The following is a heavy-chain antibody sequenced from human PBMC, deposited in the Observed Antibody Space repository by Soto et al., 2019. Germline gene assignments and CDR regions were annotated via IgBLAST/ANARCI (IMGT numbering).Heavy chain of an antibody. Sequence: ASVKVSCKASGYTFTSYGISWVRQAPGQGLEWMGWISAYNGNTKYAQKLQGRVTMTEDTSTDTAYMELSSLRSEDTAVYYCATFWSGYPYFDYWGQGTLVTVSS. V-gene: IGHV1-18*01. CDR2: ISAYNGNT. J-gene: IGHJ4*02. D-gene: IGHD3-3*01. CDR1: GYTFTSYG. CDR3: ATFWSGYPYFDY.